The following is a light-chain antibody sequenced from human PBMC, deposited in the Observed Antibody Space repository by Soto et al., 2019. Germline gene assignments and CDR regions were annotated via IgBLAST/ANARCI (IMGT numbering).Light chain of an antibody. CDR3: QQYLDWPRT. V-gene: IGKV3D-15*01. Sequence: PGERATLSFKASQSVTSTHLAWYQRKPGQAPRLLIYGASTRATGIPARFSGSGSGTEFTLTISSLPSEDFAVYYCQQYLDWPRTFGQGTTVDIK. J-gene: IGKJ1*01. CDR1: QSVTSTH. CDR2: GAS.